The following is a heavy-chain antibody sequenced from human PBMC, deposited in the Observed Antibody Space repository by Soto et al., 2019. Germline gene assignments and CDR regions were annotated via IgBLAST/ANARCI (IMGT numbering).Heavy chain of an antibody. J-gene: IGHJ5*02. CDR3: ASHRLQSWFDP. D-gene: IGHD4-4*01. CDR2: INYSGST. Sequence: SETLSLTCTVSGDSNTSESYYWGWVRQPPGKGLEYIGSINYSGSTYYNPSLKSRVTISVATSKNQFSLTLSSVTAADTAVYYCASHRLQSWFDPCGQRTLVTVSS. V-gene: IGHV4-39*01. CDR1: GDSNTSESYY.